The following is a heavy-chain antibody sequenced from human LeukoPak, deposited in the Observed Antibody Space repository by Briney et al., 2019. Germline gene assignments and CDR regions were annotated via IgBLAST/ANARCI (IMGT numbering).Heavy chain of an antibody. Sequence: PSETLSLTCTVSGGAISSGGYYWSWIRQHPGKGLEWIGYIYYSGSTYYNPSLKSRVTISVDTSKNQFSLKLSSVTAADTAVYYCARASSYYGSGSYSKTPDYWGQGTLVTVSS. V-gene: IGHV4-31*03. CDR1: GGAISSGGYY. CDR3: ARASSYYGSGSYSKTPDY. J-gene: IGHJ4*02. CDR2: IYYSGST. D-gene: IGHD3-10*01.